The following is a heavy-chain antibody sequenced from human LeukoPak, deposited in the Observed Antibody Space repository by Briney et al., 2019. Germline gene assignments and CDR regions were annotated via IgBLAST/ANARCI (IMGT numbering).Heavy chain of an antibody. CDR1: GYTLTELS. V-gene: IGHV1-24*01. J-gene: IGHJ4*02. CDR3: AREKKFDTLEPDY. D-gene: IGHD1-14*01. CDR2: FDPEDGET. Sequence: ASVKVSCKVSGYTLTELSMHWVRQAPGKGLEWMGGFDPEDGETIYAQKFQGRVSMTRDTSISTAYMELSSLRPEDTAVYYCAREKKFDTLEPDYWGQGTLVTVSS.